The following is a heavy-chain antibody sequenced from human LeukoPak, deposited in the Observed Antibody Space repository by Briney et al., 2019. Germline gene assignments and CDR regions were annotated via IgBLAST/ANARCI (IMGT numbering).Heavy chain of an antibody. CDR2: IHPADSKT. CDR3: ARHLSYSDTTGYYYSDY. V-gene: IGHV5-51*01. CDR1: GYIFTNYW. D-gene: IGHD3-22*01. J-gene: IGHJ4*02. Sequence: PGESLEISCQASGYIFTNYWIAWVRQMPGKGLEWMGIIHPADSKTRYSPSFQGQVTISVDKSISTAYLQWSSLTASDTAMFYCARHLSYSDTTGYYYSDYWGQGTLVTVSS.